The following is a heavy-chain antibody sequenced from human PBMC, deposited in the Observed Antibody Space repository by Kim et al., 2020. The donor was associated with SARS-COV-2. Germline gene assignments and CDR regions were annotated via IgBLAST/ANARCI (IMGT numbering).Heavy chain of an antibody. CDR3: AKDMAGIRGMDV. V-gene: IGHV3-30*18. D-gene: IGHD1-20*01. J-gene: IGHJ6*02. Sequence: GGSLRLSCVASGFTFKCCGMHGVRQAPGQGLEWVAAVSYDGRDKFSADSVKGRFTISRDNSKNTVYLQMNSLRPEDTGVYYGAKDMAGIRGMDVWGQGT. CDR2: VSYDGRDK. CDR1: GFTFKCCG.